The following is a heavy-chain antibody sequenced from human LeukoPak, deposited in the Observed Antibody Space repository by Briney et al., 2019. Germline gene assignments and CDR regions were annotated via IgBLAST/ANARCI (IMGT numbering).Heavy chain of an antibody. Sequence: SETLSLTCTVSGGSISSSSYYWGWIRQPPGKGLEWIGSIYYSGSTYYNPSLKSRVTISVDTSKNQFSLKLSSVTAADTAVYYYARDRFPYSDQANWFDPWGQGTLVTVSS. CDR3: ARDRFPYSDQANWFDP. J-gene: IGHJ5*02. CDR2: IYYSGST. D-gene: IGHD4-17*01. V-gene: IGHV4-39*07. CDR1: GGSISSSSYY.